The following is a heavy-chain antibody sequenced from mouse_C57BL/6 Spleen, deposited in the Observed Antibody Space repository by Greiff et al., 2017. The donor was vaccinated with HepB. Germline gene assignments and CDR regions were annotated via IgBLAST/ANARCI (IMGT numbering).Heavy chain of an antibody. V-gene: IGHV1-72*01. CDR1: GYTFTSYW. Sequence: QVQLKQPGAELVKPGASVKLSCKASGYTFTSYWMHWVKQRPGRGLEWIGRIDPNSGGTKYNEKFKSKATLTVDKPSSTAYMQLSSLTSEDSAVYYCALTMIKGWYFDVWGTGTTVTVSS. CDR2: IDPNSGGT. J-gene: IGHJ1*03. D-gene: IGHD2-4*01. CDR3: ALTMIKGWYFDV.